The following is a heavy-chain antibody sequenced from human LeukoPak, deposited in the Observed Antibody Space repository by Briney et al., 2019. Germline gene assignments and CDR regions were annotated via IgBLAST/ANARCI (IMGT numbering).Heavy chain of an antibody. CDR1: GFALSSYG. V-gene: IGHV3-33*06. D-gene: IGHD5-24*01. J-gene: IGHJ2*01. CDR3: AKDPREGYKAVDRYFDL. Sequence: GGSLRLSCAASGFALSSYGMHWVRQAPGKGLEWVAVIWYDGSNKYYADSVKGRFTISRDNSKNTLYLQMNSLRAEDTAVYYCAKDPREGYKAVDRYFDLWGRGTLVTVSS. CDR2: IWYDGSNK.